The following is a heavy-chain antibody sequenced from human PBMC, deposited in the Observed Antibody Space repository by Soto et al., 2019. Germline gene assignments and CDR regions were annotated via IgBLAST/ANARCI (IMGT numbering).Heavy chain of an antibody. V-gene: IGHV1-2*02. Sequence: ASVKVSCKASGYTFTDYFIHWVRQAPGQGLEWMGWINPNSGDTNYAPKFQGRVTMTTDTSISTAYMELSRLRSDDTAVYYCARALGGRVAPSYGLDVSSQGTTVLVSS. CDR3: ARALGGRVAPSYGLDV. D-gene: IGHD3-16*01. CDR1: GYTFTDYF. CDR2: INPNSGDT. J-gene: IGHJ6*02.